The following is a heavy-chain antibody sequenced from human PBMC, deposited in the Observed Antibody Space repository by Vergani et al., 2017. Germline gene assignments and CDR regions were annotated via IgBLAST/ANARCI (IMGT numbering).Heavy chain of an antibody. CDR2: IIPIFGTA. CDR3: ARVKSEEWPHLYYYYGMDV. D-gene: IGHD3-3*01. V-gene: IGHV1-69*18. CDR1: GGPFSSYA. Sequence: QVQLVQSGAEVKKPGSSVKVSCKASGGPFSSYAISWVRQAPGQGLEWMGRIIPIFGTANYAQKFQGRVTITADESTSTAYMELSSLRSEDTAVYYCARVKSEEWPHLYYYYGMDVWGQGTTVTVSS. J-gene: IGHJ6*02.